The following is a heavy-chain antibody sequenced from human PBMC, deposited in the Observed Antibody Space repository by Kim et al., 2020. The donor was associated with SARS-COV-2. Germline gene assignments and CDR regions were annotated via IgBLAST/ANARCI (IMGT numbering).Heavy chain of an antibody. Sequence: GDSLKISCKGSGYNFSRHWIAWVRQMPGKGLEWMGVIYPGDSDVRNSPSLQGQVTMSADKSFNTAYLHWSSLQASDTAIYYCARDNGLADGTFDLWGQGTLVTVSS. CDR3: ARDNGLADGTFDL. J-gene: IGHJ4*02. D-gene: IGHD6-13*01. V-gene: IGHV5-51*01. CDR1: GYNFSRHW. CDR2: IYPGDSDV.